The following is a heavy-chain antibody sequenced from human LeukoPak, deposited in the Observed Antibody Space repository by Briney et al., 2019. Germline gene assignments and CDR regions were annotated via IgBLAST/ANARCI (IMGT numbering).Heavy chain of an antibody. CDR3: ARGYYYRLDV. CDR1: GDSINSYY. CDR2: IYYSGST. V-gene: IGHV4-59*01. J-gene: IGHJ6*02. Sequence: ETLSLTCSVSGDSINSYYWGWIRQPPGKGLEWIGYIYYSGSTNYNPSLKSRLTISVDTSKNQFSLKLSSVTAADTAVYYCARGYYYRLDVWGQGTTVTVSS.